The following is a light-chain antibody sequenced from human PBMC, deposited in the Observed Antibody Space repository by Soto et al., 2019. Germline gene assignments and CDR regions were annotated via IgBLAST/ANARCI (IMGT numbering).Light chain of an antibody. Sequence: DIQMTQSPSSLSASVGDRVTITCRASQGISNYLAWYQQQPGKVPKLLIYVASTLQSGVPSRFSGSGSGTDLTLTISSLQPEDGATYYCQKYNSAPWTFGQGTKVEIK. CDR3: QKYNSAPWT. V-gene: IGKV1-27*01. J-gene: IGKJ1*01. CDR2: VAS. CDR1: QGISNY.